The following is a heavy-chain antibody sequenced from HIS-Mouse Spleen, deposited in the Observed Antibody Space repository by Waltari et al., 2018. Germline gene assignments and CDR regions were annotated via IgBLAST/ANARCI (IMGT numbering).Heavy chain of an antibody. CDR1: GFPFLRHA. V-gene: IGHV3-30-3*01. D-gene: IGHD1-20*01. Sequence: QVQLVESGGGVVQPGRSLSLSCAPSGFPFLRHALHWSRQAPGKGLEWVAVISYDGSNKYYADSVKGRFTISRDNSKNTLYLQMNSLRAEDTAVYYCARDHRNNWAIRDWGQGTLVTVSS. J-gene: IGHJ4*02. CDR2: ISYDGSNK. CDR3: ARDHRNNWAIRD.